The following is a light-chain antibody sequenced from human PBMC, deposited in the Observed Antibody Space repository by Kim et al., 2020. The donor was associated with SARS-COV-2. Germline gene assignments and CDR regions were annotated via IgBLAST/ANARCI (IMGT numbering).Light chain of an antibody. CDR1: QSVTSTY. CDR3: QQFGSY. V-gene: IGKV3-20*01. CDR2: GAS. J-gene: IGKJ3*01. Sequence: LSLSPGESATLSCRASQSVTSTYLAWYQQKPGQAPRLLIYGASNRATGIPDRFSGSGSGTDFTLTITRLEPEDFAVYYCQQFGSYFGPGTKVDIK.